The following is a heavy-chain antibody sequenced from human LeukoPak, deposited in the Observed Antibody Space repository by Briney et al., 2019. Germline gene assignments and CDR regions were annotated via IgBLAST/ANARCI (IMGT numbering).Heavy chain of an antibody. V-gene: IGHV7-4-1*01. CDR1: GYTFTTYA. J-gene: IGHJ4*02. Sequence: GASVKVSCKVSGYTFTTYAMNWVRQAPGQGLEWMGWINTNTGNPTYAQGFTGRFVFSLDTSVSTADLQIYSLQSEDTAVYYCARARGCSGGNCYSEYWGQGTLVTVAS. CDR2: INTNTGNP. D-gene: IGHD2-15*01. CDR3: ARARGCSGGNCYSEY.